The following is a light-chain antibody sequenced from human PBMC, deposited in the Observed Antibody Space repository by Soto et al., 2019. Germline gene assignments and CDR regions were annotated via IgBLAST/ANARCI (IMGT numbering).Light chain of an antibody. CDR3: LLDHDDSWT. Sequence: AIQLTQSPSSLYASVGDSVTITCRASQAIRTALGWYQQKPGKVPKLLIYAASILQSGVPSRFSGSGSGTDFTLTISSLQPEDFATYYCLLDHDDSWTFGQGTKVDI. CDR1: QAIRTA. V-gene: IGKV1-6*01. J-gene: IGKJ1*01. CDR2: AAS.